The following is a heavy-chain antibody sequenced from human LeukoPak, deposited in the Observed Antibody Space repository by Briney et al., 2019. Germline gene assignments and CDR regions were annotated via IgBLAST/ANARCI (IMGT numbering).Heavy chain of an antibody. CDR2: IYYSGST. V-gene: IGHV4-59*01. D-gene: IGHD3-22*01. J-gene: IGHJ4*02. Sequence: SETLFLTCTVSGGSISSYYWSWIRQPPGKGLEWIGYIYYSGSTNYNPSLKSRVTISVDTSKNQFSLKLSSVTAADTAVYYCASIYYDSSGYLAIDYWGQGTLVTVSS. CDR3: ASIYYDSSGYLAIDY. CDR1: GGSISSYY.